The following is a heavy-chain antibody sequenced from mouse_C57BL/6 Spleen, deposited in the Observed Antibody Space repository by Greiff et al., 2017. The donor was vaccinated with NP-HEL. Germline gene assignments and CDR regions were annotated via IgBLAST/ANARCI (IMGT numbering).Heavy chain of an antibody. CDR3: ARGLPGELYAMDY. D-gene: IGHD2-4*01. CDR2: IYPGDGDT. J-gene: IGHJ4*01. CDR1: GYAFSSSW. Sequence: QVQLQQSGPELVKPGASVKISCKASGYAFSSSWMNWVKQRPGKGLEWIGRIYPGDGDTNYNGKFKGKATLTADKSSSTAYMQLSSLTSEDSAVYFCARGLPGELYAMDYWGQGTSVTVSS. V-gene: IGHV1-82*01.